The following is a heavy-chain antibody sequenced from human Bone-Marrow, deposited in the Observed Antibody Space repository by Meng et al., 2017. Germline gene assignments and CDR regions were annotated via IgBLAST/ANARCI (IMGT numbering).Heavy chain of an antibody. CDR2: INSDGSST. Sequence: GESLKISCAASGFTFSSYWMHWVRQAPGKGLVWVSRINSDGSSTSYADSVKGRFTISRDNAKNTLYLQMNSLRAEDTAVYYWARWVQYCSSTSCYAEGNAFDIWGQGTMVTVSS. CDR1: GFTFSSYW. V-gene: IGHV3-74*01. J-gene: IGHJ3*02. D-gene: IGHD2-2*01. CDR3: ARWVQYCSSTSCYAEGNAFDI.